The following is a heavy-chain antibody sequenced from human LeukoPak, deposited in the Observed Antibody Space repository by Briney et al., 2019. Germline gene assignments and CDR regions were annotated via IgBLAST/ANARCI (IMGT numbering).Heavy chain of an antibody. CDR2: INHSGST. CDR1: GGSFSGYY. D-gene: IGHD6-19*01. J-gene: IGHJ4*02. Sequence: SETLSLTCAVYGGSFSGYYWSWIRQPPGKGLEWIGEINHSGSTNYNPSLKSRVTISVDTSKNQFSLKLSSVTAADTAVYYCASHQPYNSGWYIDNWGQGTLVTVSS. CDR3: ASHQPYNSGWYIDN. V-gene: IGHV4-34*01.